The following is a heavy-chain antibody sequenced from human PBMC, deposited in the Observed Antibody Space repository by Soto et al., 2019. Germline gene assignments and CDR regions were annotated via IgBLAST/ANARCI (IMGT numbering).Heavy chain of an antibody. Sequence: LRLSCEASGFTFSNYWMSWIRQAPGKGLEWVSYISYTGSTIYYADSVRGRFTISRDNSKNSLYLQMNSLRAEDTAVYYCARGLRNYYDRSGLHYWGQGTLVTVSS. CDR3: ARGLRNYYDRSGLHY. CDR1: GFTFSNYW. CDR2: ISYTGSTI. J-gene: IGHJ4*02. D-gene: IGHD3-22*01. V-gene: IGHV3-48*03.